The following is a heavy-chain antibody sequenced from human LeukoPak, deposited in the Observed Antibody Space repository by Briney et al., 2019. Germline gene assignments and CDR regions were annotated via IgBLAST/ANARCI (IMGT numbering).Heavy chain of an antibody. J-gene: IGHJ4*02. Sequence: GGSLRLSCAASEFTFSSYWMSWVRQAPGKGLEWVANIKQDGSEKYYVDSVKGRFTISRDNAKNSLYLQMNSLRAEDTAVYYCAREGVLLWFGESYDYWGQGTLVTVSS. V-gene: IGHV3-7*01. D-gene: IGHD3-10*01. CDR1: EFTFSSYW. CDR2: IKQDGSEK. CDR3: AREGVLLWFGESYDY.